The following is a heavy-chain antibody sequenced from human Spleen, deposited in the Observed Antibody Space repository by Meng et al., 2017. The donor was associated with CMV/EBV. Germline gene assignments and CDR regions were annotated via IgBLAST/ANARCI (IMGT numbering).Heavy chain of an antibody. Sequence: SETLSLTCTVSGGSISSYYWTWIRQPPGKGLEWIGNIYYTGSTNYNPSLQSRITISLDTPKNRFSLRLSSVTAADTAVYYCARSVVVVPAAAYYYYGMDVWGQGTTVTVSS. CDR1: GGSISSYY. D-gene: IGHD2-2*01. V-gene: IGHV4-59*01. CDR2: IYYTGST. CDR3: ARSVVVVPAAAYYYYGMDV. J-gene: IGHJ6*02.